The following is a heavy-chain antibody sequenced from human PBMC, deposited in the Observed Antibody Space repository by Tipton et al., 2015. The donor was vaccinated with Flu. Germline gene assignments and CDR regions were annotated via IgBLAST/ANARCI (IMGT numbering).Heavy chain of an antibody. Sequence: TLSLTCAVSGAPVRGGIYSWNWIRQPPGKGLEWIGSISHTGTYYKPSLRTRAAISADRSKNQFSLELTSVTAADTAVYYCASYSSSYFDYWGQGTLVTVSS. J-gene: IGHJ4*02. CDR1: GAPVRGGIYS. V-gene: IGHV4-30-2*01. CDR2: ISHTGT. CDR3: ASYSSSYFDY. D-gene: IGHD6-6*01.